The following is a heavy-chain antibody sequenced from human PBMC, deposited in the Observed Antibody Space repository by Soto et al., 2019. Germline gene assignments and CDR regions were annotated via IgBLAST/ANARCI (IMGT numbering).Heavy chain of an antibody. D-gene: IGHD5-18*01. CDR3: AGESYGYWVRGYYGMDV. J-gene: IGHJ6*02. CDR2: IIPIFGTA. V-gene: IGHV1-69*12. Sequence: QVQLVQAGAEVKKPGSSVKVSCKASGGTFSSYAISWVRQAPGQGLEWMGGIIPIFGTANDAQKFQGRVTITADESTSTAYMELSSLRSEDTAVYYCAGESYGYWVRGYYGMDVWGQGTTVTVSS. CDR1: GGTFSSYA.